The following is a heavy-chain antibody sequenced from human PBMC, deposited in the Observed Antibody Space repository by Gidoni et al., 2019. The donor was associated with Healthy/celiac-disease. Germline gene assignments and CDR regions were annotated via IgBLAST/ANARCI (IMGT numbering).Heavy chain of an antibody. Sequence: VRQAPGQGLEWMGIINPRGGSTSYAQKFQGRVTMTRDTSTSTVYMELSSLRSEDTAVYYCAAMRWLQFLQGNHTAYYYYYGMDVWGQGTTVTVSS. J-gene: IGHJ6*02. CDR3: AAMRWLQFLQGNHTAYYYYYGMDV. D-gene: IGHD3-3*01. V-gene: IGHV1-46*01. CDR2: INPRGGST.